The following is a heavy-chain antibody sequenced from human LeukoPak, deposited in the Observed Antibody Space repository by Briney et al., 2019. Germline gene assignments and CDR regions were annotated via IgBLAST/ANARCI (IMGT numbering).Heavy chain of an antibody. CDR3: ARGSGYDSSFEY. V-gene: IGHV1-69*04. CDR1: GGTFSSYA. Sequence: SVTVSCKASGGTFSSYAISWVRQAPGQGLEWMGRIIPILGIANYAQKFQGRVTITADKSTSTAYMELSSLRSEDTAVYYCARGSGYDSSFEYWGQGTLVTVSS. J-gene: IGHJ4*02. D-gene: IGHD5-12*01. CDR2: IIPILGIA.